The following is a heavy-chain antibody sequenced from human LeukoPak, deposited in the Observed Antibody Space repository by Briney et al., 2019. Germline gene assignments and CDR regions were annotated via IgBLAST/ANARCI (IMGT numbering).Heavy chain of an antibody. Sequence: GGSLRLSCAASGFTFNSFSMNWVRQSPGKGLEWVSNISSSSSTIYYADSVKGRFTISRDNAKNSLYLQMNSLRAEDTAVYYCARVVGGSFDYWGQGTLVTVSS. V-gene: IGHV3-48*04. CDR2: ISSSSSTI. J-gene: IGHJ4*02. D-gene: IGHD1-26*01. CDR3: ARVVGGSFDY. CDR1: GFTFNSFS.